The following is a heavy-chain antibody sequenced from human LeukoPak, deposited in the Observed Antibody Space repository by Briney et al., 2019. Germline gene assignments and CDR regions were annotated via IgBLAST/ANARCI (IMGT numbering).Heavy chain of an antibody. CDR2: ISYDGGKT. V-gene: IGHV3-30-3*02. D-gene: IGHD1-14*01. J-gene: IGHJ4*02. CDR3: AKELSVRNQFDY. CDR1: GFIFSGYA. Sequence: GGSLRLSCAASGFIFSGYAMHWVRQAPGKGLEWVAVISYDGGKTYYADSVKGRFTISRDKSKNTLYLQMDSLRAEDTAVYYCAKELSVRNQFDYWGQGTLVTVSS.